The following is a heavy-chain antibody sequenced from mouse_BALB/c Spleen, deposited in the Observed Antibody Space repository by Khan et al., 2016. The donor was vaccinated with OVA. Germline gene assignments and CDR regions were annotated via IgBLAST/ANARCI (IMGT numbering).Heavy chain of an antibody. J-gene: IGHJ1*01. CDR2: ISYDGSN. D-gene: IGHD1-1*01. CDR1: GYSITSGYR. V-gene: IGHV3-6*02. CDR3: ARGGAVVPYWYFDV. Sequence: VQLQQSGPGLVKPSQSLSLTCSVTGYSITSGYRWNWIRQFPGNKLEWMGYISYDGSNNYNPSLKNRISITRDTSKNQFFLKLNSVTTADTATYYCARGGAVVPYWYFDVWGAGTTVTGSS.